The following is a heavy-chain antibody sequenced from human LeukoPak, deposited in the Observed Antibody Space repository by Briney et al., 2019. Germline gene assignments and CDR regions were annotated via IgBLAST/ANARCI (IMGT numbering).Heavy chain of an antibody. V-gene: IGHV3-21*01. J-gene: IGHJ4*02. Sequence: PGGSLRLSCAASGFTFSSYSMNWVRQAPGEGLEWVSSISSSSTYIYYADSVKGRFTISRDNAKNSLYLQMNSLRAEDTAVYYCATYGSGSYYYFDYWGQGTLVTVSS. CDR2: ISSSSTYI. D-gene: IGHD3-10*01. CDR1: GFTFSSYS. CDR3: ATYGSGSYYYFDY.